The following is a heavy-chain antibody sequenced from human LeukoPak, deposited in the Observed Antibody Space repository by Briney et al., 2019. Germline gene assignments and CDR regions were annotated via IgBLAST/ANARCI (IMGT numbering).Heavy chain of an antibody. CDR3: ARAGYSSSWAPRDAFDI. V-gene: IGHV4-34*01. D-gene: IGHD6-13*01. J-gene: IGHJ3*02. CDR1: GGSFSGYY. CDR2: INHSGST. Sequence: SETLSLTCAVYGGSFSGYYWSWIRQPPGKGLEWIGEINHSGSTNYNPSLKSRVTISVDTSKNQFSLKLSSVTAADTAVYYCARAGYSSSWAPRDAFDIWGQGTMVTVSS.